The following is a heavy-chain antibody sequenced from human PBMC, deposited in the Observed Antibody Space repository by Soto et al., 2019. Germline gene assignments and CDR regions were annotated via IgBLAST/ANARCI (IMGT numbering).Heavy chain of an antibody. CDR3: ARGSRPFDF. J-gene: IGHJ4*02. Sequence: EVQLVESGGGLVQPGGSLRLSCAASGFTFSSYSMNWVRQATGKGLAWVSYISSSSSTIYYADSVKGRFTITRDNAKISLYQQMNSLRAEDTAVSYCARGSRPFDFWGQGTPVTVSS. D-gene: IGHD6-13*01. CDR1: GFTFSSYS. CDR2: ISSSSSTI. V-gene: IGHV3-48*01.